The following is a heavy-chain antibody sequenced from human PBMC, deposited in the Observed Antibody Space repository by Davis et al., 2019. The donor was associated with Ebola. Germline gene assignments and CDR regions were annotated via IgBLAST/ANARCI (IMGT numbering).Heavy chain of an antibody. Sequence: SLKISCAASGFTFDDYAMHWVRLAPGKGLEWVSGISWNSGRIGYADSVKGRFTISRDNAKNSLYLQMNSLRPEDTAFYYCAKDVSYDVSGDLFDYWGQGTLVTVSS. CDR3: AKDVSYDVSGDLFDY. D-gene: IGHD3-16*01. CDR1: GFTFDDYA. V-gene: IGHV3-9*01. J-gene: IGHJ4*02. CDR2: ISWNSGRI.